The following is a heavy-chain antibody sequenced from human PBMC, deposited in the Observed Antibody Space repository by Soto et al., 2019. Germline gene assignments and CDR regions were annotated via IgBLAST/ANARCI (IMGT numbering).Heavy chain of an antibody. Sequence: PSETLSLTCTVSGGSISSYYWSWIRQPPGKGLEWIGYIYYSGSTNYNPSLKSRVTISVDTSKNQFSLKLSSVTAADTAVYYCARLPDFDYWGQGTLVTVSS. CDR2: IYYSGST. V-gene: IGHV4-59*08. J-gene: IGHJ4*02. CDR1: GGSISSYY. CDR3: ARLPDFDY. D-gene: IGHD1-26*01.